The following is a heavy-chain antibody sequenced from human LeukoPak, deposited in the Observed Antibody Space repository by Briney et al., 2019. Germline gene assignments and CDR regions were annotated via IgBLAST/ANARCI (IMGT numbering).Heavy chain of an antibody. CDR3: ASPAGYSSSWGNFDY. CDR1: GFTFNSYA. V-gene: IGHV3-30-3*01. Sequence: PGRSLRLSCAASGFTFNSYAIHWVRQAPGKGLEWVAVISYDGVNKYYADSVKGRFTISRDNSKNTLYLQMNSLRAEDTAVFYCASPAGYSSSWGNFDYWGQGTLVTVSS. CDR2: ISYDGVNK. D-gene: IGHD6-13*01. J-gene: IGHJ4*02.